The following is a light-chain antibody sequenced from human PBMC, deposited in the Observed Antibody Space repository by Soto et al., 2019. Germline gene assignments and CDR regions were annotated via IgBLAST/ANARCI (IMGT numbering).Light chain of an antibody. Sequence: IVLTQSPGTLSLSPGERATLSCGASQSISASYLAWYQQKPGQAPRLLIYGASRRATGIPDRFSGGGSGTDFTLPISRLEPEDFAVYYCQQYDPSPVTFGQGPKVEIK. V-gene: IGKV3-20*01. CDR2: GAS. J-gene: IGKJ2*01. CDR3: QQYDPSPVT. CDR1: QSISASY.